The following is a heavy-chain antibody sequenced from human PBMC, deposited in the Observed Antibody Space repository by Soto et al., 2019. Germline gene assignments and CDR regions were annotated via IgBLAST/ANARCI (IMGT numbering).Heavy chain of an antibody. CDR2: ISAYNGNT. CDR3: ARGPGPRITMVRGVDEPFDY. J-gene: IGHJ4*02. Sequence: ASVKVSCKASGYTFTSYGISWVRQAPGQGLEWMGWISAYNGNTNYAQKLQGRVTMTTDTSTSTAYMELSSLRSEDTAVYYCARGPGPRITMVRGVDEPFDYWGQGTLVTVSS. CDR1: GYTFTSYG. D-gene: IGHD3-10*01. V-gene: IGHV1-18*01.